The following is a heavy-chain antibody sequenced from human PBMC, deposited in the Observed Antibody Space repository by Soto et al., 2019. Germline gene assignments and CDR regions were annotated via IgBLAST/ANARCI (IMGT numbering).Heavy chain of an antibody. CDR3: AKDGGAVVVPAAIFFDY. J-gene: IGHJ4*02. CDR1: GFTFSSYA. CDR2: ISGSGGST. D-gene: IGHD2-2*02. Sequence: GGSLRLSCAASGFTFSSYAMSWVRQAPGKGLEWVSAISGSGGSTYYADSVKGRFTISRDNSKNTLYLQMNSLRAEDTAVYYCAKDGGAVVVPAAIFFDYWGQGTLVTVSS. V-gene: IGHV3-23*01.